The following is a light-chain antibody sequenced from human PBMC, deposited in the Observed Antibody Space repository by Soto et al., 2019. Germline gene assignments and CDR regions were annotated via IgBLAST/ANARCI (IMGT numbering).Light chain of an antibody. Sequence: IQITQSPSTLSASVGDRVTITCRASQSISRWLAWYQQIPGKAPKLLIYDASTLESGVPSRFSGSGSGTEFTLTISSLEPEDSAVYYCQQRSNWPPWTFGQGTKV. CDR3: QQRSNWPPWT. J-gene: IGKJ1*01. CDR2: DAS. CDR1: QSISRW. V-gene: IGKV1-5*01.